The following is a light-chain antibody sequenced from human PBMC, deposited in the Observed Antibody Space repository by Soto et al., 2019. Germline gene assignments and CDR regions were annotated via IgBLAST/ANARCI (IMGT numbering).Light chain of an antibody. V-gene: IGKV3-20*01. CDR3: QQYDSTPRT. CDR2: GAS. J-gene: IGKJ1*01. Sequence: EIGLTQSPGTLSLSPGDRATLSCRASQSVNSNYLAWYQRKPGQAPRLLIYGASNRATDIPYRFTASGSGTDFTLTITRLEAEDFAVYYCQQYDSTPRTFGLGTKVEV. CDR1: QSVNSNY.